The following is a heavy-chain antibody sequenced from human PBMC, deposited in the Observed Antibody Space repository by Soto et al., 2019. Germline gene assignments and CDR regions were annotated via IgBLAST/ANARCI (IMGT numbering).Heavy chain of an antibody. CDR3: ARDRSPHYYGSRTYYYYYGMDV. D-gene: IGHD3-10*01. CDR1: GGTFSSYA. Sequence: RASVKVSCKASGGTFSSYAISWVRQAPGQGLEWMAWISANNANTHYPQNLQGRVTITIDTSTSTAYMELRRLRSDDTAVYYCARDRSPHYYGSRTYYYYYGMDVWGQGTTVTVSS. J-gene: IGHJ6*02. CDR2: ISANNANT. V-gene: IGHV1-18*01.